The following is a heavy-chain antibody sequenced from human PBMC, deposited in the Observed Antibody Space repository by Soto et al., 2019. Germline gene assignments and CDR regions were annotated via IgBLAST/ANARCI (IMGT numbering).Heavy chain of an antibody. D-gene: IGHD3-10*01. CDR2: ISGSGGST. CDR1: GFTFSSYA. CDR3: AKDRLSSLVRGVITPLSD. J-gene: IGHJ4*02. V-gene: IGHV3-23*01. Sequence: EVQLLESGGGLVQPGGSLRLSYAASGFTFSSYAMSWVRQAPGKGLEWVSAISGSGGSTYYADSVKGRFTISRDNSKNTLYLQMNSLRAEDTAVYYCAKDRLSSLVRGVITPLSDWGQGTLVTVSS.